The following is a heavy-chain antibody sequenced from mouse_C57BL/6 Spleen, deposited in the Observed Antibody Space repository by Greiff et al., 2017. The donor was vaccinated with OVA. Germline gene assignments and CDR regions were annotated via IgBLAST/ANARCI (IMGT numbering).Heavy chain of an antibody. CDR1: GYTFTSYW. CDR2: IYPGSGST. CDR3: ATGYYGSSYFDD. Sequence: QVQLQQPGAELVKPGASVKMSCKASGYTFTSYWLTWVKQRPGQGLEWIGDIYPGSGSTNYNEKFKSKATLTVDTSSSTAYMQLSSLTSEDSAVYYCATGYYGSSYFDDWGQGTTLTVSS. J-gene: IGHJ2*01. D-gene: IGHD1-1*01. V-gene: IGHV1-55*01.